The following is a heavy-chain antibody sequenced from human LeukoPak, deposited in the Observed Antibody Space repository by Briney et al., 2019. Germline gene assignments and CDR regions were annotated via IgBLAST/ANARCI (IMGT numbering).Heavy chain of an antibody. CDR3: ARHVWLQPFDY. CDR1: GGSMNSYY. D-gene: IGHD3-9*01. V-gene: IGHV4-59*08. Sequence: TSETLSLTCSVSGGSMNSYYWSWIRKSPEKGLEWIGYIYYSGSTNYNPSLKSRVTISVDTSKNQFSLKLSSVTAADTAVYYCARHVWLQPFDYWGQGTLVTVSS. CDR2: IYYSGST. J-gene: IGHJ4*02.